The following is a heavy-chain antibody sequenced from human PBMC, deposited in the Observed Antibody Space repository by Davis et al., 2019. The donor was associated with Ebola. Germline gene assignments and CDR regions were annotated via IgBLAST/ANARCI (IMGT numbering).Heavy chain of an antibody. V-gene: IGHV3-74*01. D-gene: IGHD3-3*01. J-gene: IGHJ6*02. CDR3: ARYLSEWRSYSDHYYCMDV. CDR1: GFTFSSYW. CDR2: INNDGTST. Sequence: PGGSLRLSCAASGFTFSSYWMHWVRQAPGTGLVWVSRINNDGTSTSYADSVKGRFTISIDNAKNTLYLQMNSLRAEDTAVYYCARYLSEWRSYSDHYYCMDVWGQGTTVTVSS.